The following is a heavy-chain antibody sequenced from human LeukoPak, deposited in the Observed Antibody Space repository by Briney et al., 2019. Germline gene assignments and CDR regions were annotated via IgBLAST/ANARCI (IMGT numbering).Heavy chain of an antibody. CDR2: INPNSGGT. D-gene: IGHD3-10*01. J-gene: IGHJ3*02. CDR3: VRGPPYGSGSLDAFDI. Sequence: ASVKVSCKASGYTFTGYYMHWVRQAPGQGLEWMGWINPNSGGTNYAQKFQGRVTMTRDTSISTAYMELSRLRSDDTAVYYCVRGPPYGSGSLDAFDIWGQGTMVTVSS. CDR1: GYTFTGYY. V-gene: IGHV1-2*02.